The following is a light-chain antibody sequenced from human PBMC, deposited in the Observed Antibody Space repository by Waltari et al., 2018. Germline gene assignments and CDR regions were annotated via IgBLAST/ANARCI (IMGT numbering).Light chain of an antibody. V-gene: IGKV3-11*01. CDR3: YQHSSGYS. J-gene: IGKJ2*03. CDR1: QSVSSY. Sequence: VILTQSQAPLSLSPGERATLSCRASQSVSSYLAWYQQKPGQAPRLLIYGASSRATGIPDRFSGSGSGTDFTLTISSLEPEDVGVYHCYQHSSGYSFGQGTKVEIK. CDR2: GAS.